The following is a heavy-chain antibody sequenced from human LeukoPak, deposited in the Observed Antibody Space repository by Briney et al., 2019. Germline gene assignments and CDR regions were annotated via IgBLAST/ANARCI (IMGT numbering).Heavy chain of an antibody. D-gene: IGHD3-10*01. J-gene: IGHJ4*02. Sequence: SETLSLTCAVYGGSFSGYYWSWIRQPPRKGLEWIGEINHSGSTNYNPSLKSRVTISVDTSKNQFSLKLSSVTAADTAVYYCAREKSLLWFGESQALDYWGQGTLVTVSS. CDR2: INHSGST. CDR1: GGSFSGYY. CDR3: AREKSLLWFGESQALDY. V-gene: IGHV4-34*01.